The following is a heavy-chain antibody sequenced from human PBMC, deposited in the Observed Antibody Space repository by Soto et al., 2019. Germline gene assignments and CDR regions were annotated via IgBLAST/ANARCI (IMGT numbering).Heavy chain of an antibody. V-gene: IGHV3-23*01. CDR2: MTASGGSA. Sequence: GGSLRLSCAASGFTFRNFALNWVRQAPGKGLEWVSGMTASGGSAYYADSVTGRFTISRDNSKSTLHLQMTSLRADDTAVYFCAKAQEWALPDEGLDNLGQGAPVTVSS. CDR3: AKAQEWALPDEGLDN. D-gene: IGHD1-26*01. J-gene: IGHJ4*02. CDR1: GFTFRNFA.